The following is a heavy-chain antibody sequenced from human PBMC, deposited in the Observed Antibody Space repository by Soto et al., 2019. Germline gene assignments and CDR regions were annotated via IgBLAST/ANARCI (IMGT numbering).Heavy chain of an antibody. V-gene: IGHV2-5*02. CDR1: GFSLSTSGVG. CDR3: AHRSVTGQLC. D-gene: IGHD4-17*01. CDR2: IYWDGDK. Sequence: QITLKESGPTLVKPTQTLTLTCTFSGFSLSTSGVGVGWIRQPPGKALEWLALIYWDGDKRYSPSLKSRLTINXDTSKNQVLLTMINMDPVDTATSYGAHRSVTGQLCWGQGPLVTVSS. J-gene: IGHJ4*02.